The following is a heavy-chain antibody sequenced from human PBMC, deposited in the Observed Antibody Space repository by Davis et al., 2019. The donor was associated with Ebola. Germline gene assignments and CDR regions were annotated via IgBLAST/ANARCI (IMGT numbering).Heavy chain of an antibody. CDR1: GFTFSSYD. V-gene: IGHV3-13*01. CDR2: IGTAGDT. D-gene: IGHD3-10*01. Sequence: GESLKISCAASGFTFSSYDMHWVRQVTGKSLEWVSAIGTAGDTYYPGSVKGRFTISRDNAKNTLYLQMNSLRAEDTAVYYCARALRGVLYWGQGTLVTVSS. CDR3: ARALRGVLY. J-gene: IGHJ4*02.